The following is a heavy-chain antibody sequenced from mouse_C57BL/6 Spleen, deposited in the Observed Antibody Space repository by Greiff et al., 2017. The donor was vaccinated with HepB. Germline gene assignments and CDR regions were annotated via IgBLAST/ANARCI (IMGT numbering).Heavy chain of an antibody. CDR3: ARSHYSNYEYAMDY. V-gene: IGHV1-69*01. CDR2: IDPSDSYT. CDR1: GYTFTSYW. D-gene: IGHD2-5*01. Sequence: QVQLKQPGAELVMPGASVKLSCKASGYTFTSYWMHWVKQRPGQGLEWIGEIDPSDSYTNYNQKFKGKSTLTVDKSSSTAYMQLSSLTSEDSAVYYCARSHYSNYEYAMDYWGQGTSVTVSS. J-gene: IGHJ4*01.